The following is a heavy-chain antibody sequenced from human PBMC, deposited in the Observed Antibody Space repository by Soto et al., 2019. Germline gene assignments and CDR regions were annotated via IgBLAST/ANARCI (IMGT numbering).Heavy chain of an antibody. Sequence: EVQLLESGGGLVQPGGSLRLSCAASGFTFSSYAMSWVRQAPGKGLEWVSAISGSGGSTYYADSVKGRFTISRDNSKNTLYLQMNSLRAEDTAVYYCAKVVRTYYDILTGYSGFDYWGQGTLVTVSS. CDR3: AKVVRTYYDILTGYSGFDY. J-gene: IGHJ4*02. V-gene: IGHV3-23*01. CDR2: ISGSGGST. D-gene: IGHD3-9*01. CDR1: GFTFSSYA.